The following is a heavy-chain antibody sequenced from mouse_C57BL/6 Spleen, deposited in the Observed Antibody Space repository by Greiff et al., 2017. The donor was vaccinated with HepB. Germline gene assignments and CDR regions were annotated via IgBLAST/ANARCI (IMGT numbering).Heavy chain of an antibody. CDR3: ARGITTVVATRAMDY. D-gene: IGHD1-1*01. V-gene: IGHV1-82*01. CDR1: GYAFSSSW. J-gene: IGHJ4*01. Sequence: VQLQESGPELVKPGASVKISCKASGYAFSSSWMNWVKQRPGKGLEWIGRIYPGDGDTNYNGKFKGKATLTADKSSSTASMQLSSLTSEDSAVYFCARGITTVVATRAMDYWGQGTSVTVSS. CDR2: IYPGDGDT.